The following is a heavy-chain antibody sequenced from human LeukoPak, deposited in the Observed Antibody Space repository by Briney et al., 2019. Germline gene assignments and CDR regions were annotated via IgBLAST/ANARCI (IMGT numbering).Heavy chain of an antibody. J-gene: IGHJ6*01. CDR3: AQMEVHPLPKYHMDV. V-gene: IGHV3-23*01. CDR1: GFTISGCD. D-gene: IGHD2-2*01. Sequence: AETLALSCAASGFTISGCDLSWLLRPPAKGLEEGSGSSGSGDNTLYAASVKGRVTISRDNSKNPLYLDMNSVRAEDPAIYYCAQMEVHPLPKYHMDVWGQGTTVTVSS. CDR2: SSGSGDNT.